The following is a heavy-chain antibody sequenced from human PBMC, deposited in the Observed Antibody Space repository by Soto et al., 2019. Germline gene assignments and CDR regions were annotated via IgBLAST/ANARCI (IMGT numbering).Heavy chain of an antibody. CDR3: ARVPDY. V-gene: IGHV4-30-2*01. CDR2: MYHSGST. CDR1: GGSISSGGYS. J-gene: IGHJ4*02. Sequence: QLQLQESGSGLVKPSQTLSLTCAVSGGSISSGGYSWSWIRQPPGKGLEWIGYMYHSGSTYYNPTLKGRGTITIDRSQSQFALELTAVTAAATAVYYGARVPDYWGQGMLVTVSS. D-gene: IGHD2-2*01.